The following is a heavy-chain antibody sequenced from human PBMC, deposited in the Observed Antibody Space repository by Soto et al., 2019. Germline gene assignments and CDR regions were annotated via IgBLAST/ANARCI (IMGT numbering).Heavy chain of an antibody. J-gene: IGHJ4*02. V-gene: IGHV1-46*01. Sequence: QVQLVQSGAEVKKPGASVKVSCKASGYTFTTYYLHWVRQAPGQGLEWMGMINPTGGSTSYAHKFQGRVTMTRDRSTSTVYMELSSLGSDDAAVYFCARNVNRGLDYGGQGTLVTVSS. CDR3: ARNVNRGLDY. CDR1: GYTFTTYY. D-gene: IGHD1-1*01. CDR2: INPTGGST.